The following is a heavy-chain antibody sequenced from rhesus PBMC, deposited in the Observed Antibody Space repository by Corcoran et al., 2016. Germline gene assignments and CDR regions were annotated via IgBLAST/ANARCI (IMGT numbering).Heavy chain of an antibody. D-gene: IGHD3-34*01. V-gene: IGHV4S9*01. CDR2: NYGNSAIT. J-gene: IGHJ5-1*01. CDR3: ARDGGNRFDV. Sequence: VQLQESGPGLVTPSETLSLTCAVSGGSISDYYSWNWIRHPPGKGLEWIGNNYGNSAITYYNPSLKSRVTISKDTSKNQFFLKLSSVTAADTAVYYCARDGGNRFDVWGPGVLVTVSS. CDR1: GGSISDYYS.